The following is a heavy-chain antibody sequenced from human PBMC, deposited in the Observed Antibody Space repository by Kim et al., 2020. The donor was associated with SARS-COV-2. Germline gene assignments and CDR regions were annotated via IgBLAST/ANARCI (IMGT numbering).Heavy chain of an antibody. J-gene: IGHJ5*02. D-gene: IGHD6-13*01. V-gene: IGHV4-34*01. CDR2: INHSGST. CDR3: ARGRYSSSWRFDP. CDR1: GVSFSGYY. Sequence: SETLSLTCAVYGVSFSGYYWSWIRQPPGKGLEWIGEINHSGSTNYNPSLKSRVTISVDTSKNQFSLKLSSVTAADTAVYYCARGRYSSSWRFDPWGQGTLVTVSS.